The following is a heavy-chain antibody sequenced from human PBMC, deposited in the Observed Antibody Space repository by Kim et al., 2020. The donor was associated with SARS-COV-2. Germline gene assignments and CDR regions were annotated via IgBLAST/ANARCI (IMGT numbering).Heavy chain of an antibody. V-gene: IGHV3-7*01. CDR1: GFSFSNHW. J-gene: IGHJ3*01. Sequence: GGSLRLSCAASGFSFSNHWMSWVRQAPGKGLEWVANIKSDGSDKYYVSSVKGRFSISRDNAKNSLYLQMDSLRAEDSGVYYCARDGPWAFDVWGQGTMVT. CDR3: ARDGPWAFDV. CDR2: IKSDGSDK.